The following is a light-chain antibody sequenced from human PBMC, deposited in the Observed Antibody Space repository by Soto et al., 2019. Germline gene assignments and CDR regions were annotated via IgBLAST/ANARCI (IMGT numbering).Light chain of an antibody. CDR2: AAS. Sequence: DIQMTQYPSSLSASVGDRVTITCRASQTLSNWLAWYQHKPGRAPKLLIYAASTLESRVPSRLSSRGSVTEFTLTIRVLQPADVATRYCQQSYIPLYTFG. CDR1: QTLSNW. J-gene: IGKJ3*01. V-gene: IGKV1-5*01. CDR3: QQSYIPLYT.